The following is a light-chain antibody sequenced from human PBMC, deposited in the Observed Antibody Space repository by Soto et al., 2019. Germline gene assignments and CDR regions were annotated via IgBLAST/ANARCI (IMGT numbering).Light chain of an antibody. CDR1: RSDIGAYNY. Sequence: QSALTQPASVSGSPGQSITISCTGTRSDIGAYNYVSWYQQYPGKAPRLLIYAVSNRPSGVSDRFSGSKSGNTASLTISGLQAEDEAHYYCCSYGGRILVIFGEGTKLTVL. V-gene: IGLV2-14*01. CDR2: AVS. J-gene: IGLJ2*01. CDR3: CSYGGRILVI.